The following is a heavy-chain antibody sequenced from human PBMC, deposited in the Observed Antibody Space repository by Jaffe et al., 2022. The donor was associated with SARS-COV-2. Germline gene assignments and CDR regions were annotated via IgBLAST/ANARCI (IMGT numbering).Heavy chain of an antibody. J-gene: IGHJ4*02. CDR1: GFTFSNAW. CDR3: TTVYEYYYDSSGYSEWPFDY. D-gene: IGHD3-22*01. Sequence: EVQLVESGGGLVKPGGSLRLSCAASGFTFSNAWMSWVRQAPGKGLEWVGRIKSKTDGGTTDYAAPVKGRFTISRDDSKNTLYLQMNSLKTEDTAVYYCTTVYEYYYDSSGYSEWPFDYWGQGTLVTVSS. V-gene: IGHV3-15*01. CDR2: IKSKTDGGTT.